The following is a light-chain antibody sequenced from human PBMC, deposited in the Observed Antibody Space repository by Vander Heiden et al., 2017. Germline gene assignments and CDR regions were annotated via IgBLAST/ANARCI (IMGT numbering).Light chain of an antibody. CDR1: SSDVGVYNS. V-gene: IGLV2-14*03. J-gene: IGLJ2*01. CDR3: SSYTSSTTLV. Sequence: QSALTQPASVSGSPGQSITISCTGTSSDVGVYNSVSWYQQHPGKAPKLLIYDVSNRPAGVSTRFSGSKSDNTASLTISGLQAEDEADYYCSSYTSSTTLVFGGGTKLTVL. CDR2: DVS.